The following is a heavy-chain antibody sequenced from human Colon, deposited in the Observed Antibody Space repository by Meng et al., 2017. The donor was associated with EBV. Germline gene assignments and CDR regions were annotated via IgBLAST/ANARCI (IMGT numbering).Heavy chain of an antibody. J-gene: IGHJ5*02. D-gene: IGHD3-10*01. V-gene: IGHV4-31*03. CDR2: IHSSGST. Sequence: LQSAVPAPVNPSHPLSLTCTVSGGSISSGCYSWSWIRQHPGKVLEWIGYIHSSGSTYYNPSLRSRLTISVDTSKNQFSLKLSSVTAADTAVYYCARASYGSGSPLGESWFDPWGQGTLVTVSS. CDR3: ARASYGSGSPLGESWFDP. CDR1: GGSISSGCYS.